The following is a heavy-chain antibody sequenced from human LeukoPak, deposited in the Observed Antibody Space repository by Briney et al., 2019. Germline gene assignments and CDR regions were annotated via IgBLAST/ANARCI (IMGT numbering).Heavy chain of an antibody. Sequence: PGGSLRLSCAASGFTVSTNYIIWVRQAPGKGLEWVSLMYSGGTTYYADSVKGRFTIFGDNSKNTPYLQMNNLRAEDTAVYYCARDLRVNDAFDIWGQGTMVTVSS. J-gene: IGHJ3*02. CDR1: GFTVSTNY. CDR3: ARDLRVNDAFDI. V-gene: IGHV3-53*01. CDR2: MYSGGTT.